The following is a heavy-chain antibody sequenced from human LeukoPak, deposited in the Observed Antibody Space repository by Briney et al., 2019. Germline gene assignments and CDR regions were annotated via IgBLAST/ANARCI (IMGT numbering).Heavy chain of an antibody. J-gene: IGHJ4*02. D-gene: IGHD6-13*01. CDR1: GFTFYDYG. Sequence: GGSLRLSCAASGFTFYDYGMSWVRQAPGKGLEWVSGINWNGGSTGYADSVKGRFTISRDNANNSLYLKMNSLRVEDTAVYYCARGATSSWDYWGQGTLVTVSS. CDR2: INWNGGST. CDR3: ARGATSSWDY. V-gene: IGHV3-20*04.